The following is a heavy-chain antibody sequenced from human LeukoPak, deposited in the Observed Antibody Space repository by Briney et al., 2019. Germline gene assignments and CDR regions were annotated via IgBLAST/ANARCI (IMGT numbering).Heavy chain of an antibody. CDR2: ISSSSSYI. CDR3: ARDGRYYDSSGYPLFDY. Sequence: GGSLRPSCAASGFTFSSYSMNWVRQAPGKGLEWVSSISSSSSYIYYADSVKGRFTISRDNAKNSLYLQMNSLRAEDTAVYYCARDGRYYDSSGYPLFDYWGQGTLVTVSS. J-gene: IGHJ4*02. CDR1: GFTFSSYS. V-gene: IGHV3-21*01. D-gene: IGHD3-22*01.